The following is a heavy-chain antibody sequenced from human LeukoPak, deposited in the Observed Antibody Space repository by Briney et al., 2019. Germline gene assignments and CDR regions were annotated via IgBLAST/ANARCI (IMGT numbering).Heavy chain of an antibody. CDR1: GYTFTSYG. V-gene: IGHV1-18*01. CDR2: ISAYNGNT. D-gene: IGHD3-22*01. CDR3: ARATPYYYDSSGYYRWRDYYYYGMDV. J-gene: IGHJ6*02. Sequence: ASVKVSCKASGYTFTSYGISWVRQAPGQGLEWMGWISAYNGNTNYAQKLQGRVTMTTDTSTSTAYMELSSLRSEDTAVYYCARATPYYYDSSGYYRWRDYYYYGMDVWGQGTTVTVSS.